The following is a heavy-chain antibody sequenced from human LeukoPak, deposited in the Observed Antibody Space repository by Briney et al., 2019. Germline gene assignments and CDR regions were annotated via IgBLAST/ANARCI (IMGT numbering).Heavy chain of an antibody. CDR2: VNWNNGGI. CDR1: GFTFSNAW. V-gene: IGHV3-9*01. Sequence: GGSLRLSCAASGFTFSNAWMSWVRQAPGEGLEWVSGVNWNNGGIAYADSVKGRFTISRDNAKSSLYLQMNSLRAEDTALYYCAKDYISRGSGTNFLDHWGQGTLVTVSS. J-gene: IGHJ4*02. D-gene: IGHD3-10*01. CDR3: AKDYISRGSGTNFLDH.